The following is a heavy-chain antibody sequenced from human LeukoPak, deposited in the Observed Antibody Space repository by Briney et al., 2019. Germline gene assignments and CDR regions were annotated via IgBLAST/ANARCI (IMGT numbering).Heavy chain of an antibody. CDR2: IYYDGSNK. Sequence: GGSLRLSCAASGFTFSGYGMHWIRQAPGKGLEWVAVIYYDGSNKYYADSVRGRFTISRDNSKNTLFLQMSSLRAEDTAVYYCARDTFYSSGVYGLDVWGQGTTVTVSS. CDR3: ARDTFYSSGVYGLDV. J-gene: IGHJ6*02. V-gene: IGHV3-33*01. D-gene: IGHD3-22*01. CDR1: GFTFSGYG.